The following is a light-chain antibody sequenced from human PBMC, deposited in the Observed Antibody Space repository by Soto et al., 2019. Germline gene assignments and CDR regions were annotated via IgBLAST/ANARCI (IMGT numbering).Light chain of an antibody. Sequence: IVLTQSPATLSLSPGQRATLSCRASQSVSSYLAWYQQKPCQAPRLLIYDASNRATDIPARFSGSGSGTDFTLTISSLEPENFAVYYCLQRSGWPWTFGQGTKVEMK. J-gene: IGKJ1*01. CDR3: LQRSGWPWT. CDR2: DAS. CDR1: QSVSSY. V-gene: IGKV3-11*01.